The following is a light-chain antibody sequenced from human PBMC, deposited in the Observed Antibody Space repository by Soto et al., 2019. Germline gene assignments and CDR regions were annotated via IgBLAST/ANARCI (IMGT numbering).Light chain of an antibody. CDR2: EVS. V-gene: IGLV2-14*01. CDR3: SSYTSSSPYVV. CDR1: SSDIGGYNY. Sequence: QSALTQPASVSGSPGQSITISCTGTSSDIGGYNYVSWYQQHPGKAPKLMIYEVSNRPSGVSNRFSGSKSGNTASLTISGQQAEDEADSYCSSYTSSSPYVVFGGGTKVTVL. J-gene: IGLJ2*01.